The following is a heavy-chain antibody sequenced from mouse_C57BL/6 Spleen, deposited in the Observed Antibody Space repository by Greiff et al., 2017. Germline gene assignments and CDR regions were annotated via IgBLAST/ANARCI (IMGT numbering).Heavy chain of an antibody. CDR1: GYEFSSSW. Sequence: QVQLQQSGPELVKPGASVKISCKASGYEFSSSWMNWVKQRPGKGLEWIGRIYPGDGDTNYNGNFKGKATLTADKSSSTAYMQLSSQTSEDSAVYFGAKEDAMCDWGQGTSVTVAS. J-gene: IGHJ4*01. CDR3: AKEDAMCD. CDR2: IYPGDGDT. V-gene: IGHV1-82*01.